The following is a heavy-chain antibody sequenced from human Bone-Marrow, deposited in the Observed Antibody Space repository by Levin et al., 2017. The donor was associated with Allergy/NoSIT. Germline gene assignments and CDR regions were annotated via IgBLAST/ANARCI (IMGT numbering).Heavy chain of an antibody. J-gene: IGHJ4*02. V-gene: IGHV3-23*01. Sequence: HPGGSLRLSCRTSGFIFSNYGMSWVRQAPGKGLEWVSDISSGGASTNYADSVKGRFTISRDDSKNTLYLQMNSLRAEDTGVYYCADRKTGYFEYWGQGTLVTASS. CDR2: ISSGGAST. CDR3: ADRKTGYFEY. CDR1: GFIFSNYG. D-gene: IGHD3-22*01.